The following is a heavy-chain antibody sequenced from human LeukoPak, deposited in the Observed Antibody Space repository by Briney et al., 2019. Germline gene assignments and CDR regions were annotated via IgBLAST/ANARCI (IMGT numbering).Heavy chain of an antibody. D-gene: IGHD3-10*01. CDR3: TTGIDDGGGY. CDR2: IKTKNDDETT. V-gene: IGHV3-15*07. Sequence: GGSLRLSCAASGFTLSNAWMNWVRQAPGKGLQWVGRIKTKNDDETTDYAAPVKGRFTISRDNSKNTVYLEMNSLEIDDVGVYYCTTGIDDGGGYWGQGTLVTVSS. J-gene: IGHJ4*02. CDR1: GFTLSNAW.